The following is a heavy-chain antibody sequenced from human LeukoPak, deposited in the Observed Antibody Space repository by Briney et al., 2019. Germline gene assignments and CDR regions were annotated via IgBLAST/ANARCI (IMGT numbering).Heavy chain of an antibody. CDR2: ISGSGGST. CDR1: GFTFSSYA. Sequence: PGGSLRLSCAASGFTFSSYAMSWVRQAPGKGLEWVSAISGSGGSTYYADSVKGRFTISRDNSKNTLYLQMNSLRAEDTAVYYCATRIRVIGAYFDYWGQGTLVTVSS. D-gene: IGHD3-16*02. V-gene: IGHV3-23*01. J-gene: IGHJ4*02. CDR3: ATRIRVIGAYFDY.